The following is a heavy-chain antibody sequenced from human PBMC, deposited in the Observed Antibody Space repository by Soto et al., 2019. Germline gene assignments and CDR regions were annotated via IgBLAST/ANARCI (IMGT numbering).Heavy chain of an antibody. Sequence: SETLSLTCTVSGGSISSSSYYWGWIRQPPGKGLEWIGSIYYSGSTYYNPSLKSRVTISVDTSKNQFSLKLSSVTAADTAVYYCARVIAAAGDNWFEPWGQGTLVTVPS. CDR3: ARVIAAAGDNWFEP. J-gene: IGHJ5*02. V-gene: IGHV4-39*01. CDR2: IYYSGST. CDR1: GGSISSSSYY. D-gene: IGHD6-13*01.